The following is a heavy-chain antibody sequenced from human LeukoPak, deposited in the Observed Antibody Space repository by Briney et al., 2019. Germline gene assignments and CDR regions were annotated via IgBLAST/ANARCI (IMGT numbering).Heavy chain of an antibody. Sequence: GESLKISCEGSGYSFTTHWLAWVRQMPGKGLEWMGIIYPGDSDTRYSPSFQGQVTMSADKSINTAYLQWSSLGASDTAMYYCARGAYGDYVLDYWGQGTLVTVSS. D-gene: IGHD4-17*01. CDR2: IYPGDSDT. V-gene: IGHV5-51*01. CDR3: ARGAYGDYVLDY. J-gene: IGHJ4*02. CDR1: GYSFTTHW.